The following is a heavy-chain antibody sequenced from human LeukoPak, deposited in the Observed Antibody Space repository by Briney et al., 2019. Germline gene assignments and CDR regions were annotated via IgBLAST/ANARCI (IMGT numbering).Heavy chain of an antibody. CDR1: DGSNRSYY. D-gene: IGHD3-10*01. V-gene: IGHV4-4*07. CDR3: ARDLLLGELKPFWYFDL. J-gene: IGHJ2*01. Sequence: SETLSLTCNVSDGSNRSYYWSWIRQSAGKGLEWIRRMYVDGSAKYNPSFKSRVTMSVDTSKSHFSLKLNSVTAADTAIYYCARDLLLGELKPFWYFDLWGRGTLVTVSS. CDR2: MYVDGSA.